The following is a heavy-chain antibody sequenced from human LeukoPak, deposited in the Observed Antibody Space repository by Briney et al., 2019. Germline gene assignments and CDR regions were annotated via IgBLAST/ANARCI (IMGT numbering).Heavy chain of an antibody. Sequence: ASVKVSCKASGYTFTSYGISWVRQAPGQGLEWMGWISAYNGNTNYAQKLQGTVTLTTDTSTSTAYMELRSLRSDDTAVYYCARPYGRGSYYNSPLEYWGQGTLVTVSS. CDR2: ISAYNGNT. CDR3: ARPYGRGSYYNSPLEY. D-gene: IGHD3-10*01. CDR1: GYTFTSYG. J-gene: IGHJ4*02. V-gene: IGHV1-18*04.